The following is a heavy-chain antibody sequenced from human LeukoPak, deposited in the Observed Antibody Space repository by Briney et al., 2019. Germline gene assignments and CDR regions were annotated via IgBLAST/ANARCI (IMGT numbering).Heavy chain of an antibody. Sequence: SETLSLTCAVSGASISSNNLWSWVRQSPAKGLEWIGEIYHTGITNYMPSLKRRVTISVDKSKNQFSLKLTSVTAADRAVYYCATEGRSRSSGGTTWGQGILVTVSS. CDR1: GASISSNNL. CDR3: ATEGRSRSSGGTT. CDR2: IYHTGIT. J-gene: IGHJ5*02. V-gene: IGHV4-4*02. D-gene: IGHD6-25*01.